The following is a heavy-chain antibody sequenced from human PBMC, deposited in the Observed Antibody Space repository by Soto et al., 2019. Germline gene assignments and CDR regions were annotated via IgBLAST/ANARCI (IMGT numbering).Heavy chain of an antibody. V-gene: IGHV1-69*01. D-gene: IGHD3-16*02. CDR2: IIPIFGTA. J-gene: IGHJ4*02. CDR3: ARSYYDYVWGSYRPDYYFEY. Sequence: QVQLVQSGAEVKKPGSSVKVSCKASGGTFSSYAISWVRQAPGQGLEWMGGIIPIFGTANYAQKFQGRVTITADEGTSAAYMELGSLRSEDTAVYYCARSYYDYVWGSYRPDYYFEYRGKGTLVTVSS. CDR1: GGTFSSYA.